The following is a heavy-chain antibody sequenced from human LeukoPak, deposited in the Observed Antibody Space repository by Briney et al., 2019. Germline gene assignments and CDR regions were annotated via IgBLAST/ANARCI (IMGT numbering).Heavy chain of an antibody. CDR2: ISSSGST. CDR1: GDSISSGDYY. J-gene: IGHJ5*02. Sequence: SETLSLTCTVSGDSISSGDYYWSWIRQPAGKGLEWIGRISSSGSTNYNPSLKSRVTISVDTSKNQFSLKLSSVTAADTAVYYCARGTGSSSIWFDPWGQGTLVTVSS. V-gene: IGHV4-61*02. CDR3: ARGTGSSSIWFDP. D-gene: IGHD6-13*01.